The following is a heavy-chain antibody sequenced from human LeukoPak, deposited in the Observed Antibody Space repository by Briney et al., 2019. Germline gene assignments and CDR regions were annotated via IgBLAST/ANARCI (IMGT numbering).Heavy chain of an antibody. CDR1: GGSISSSSYY. Sequence: SETLSLTCTVSGGSISSSSYYWGWIRQPPGKGLAWIGSIYYSGSTYYNPSLKSRVTISVDTSKNHFSLKLSSVTAADTAVYYCARLGDGSNRQDYWGQGTLVTVSS. J-gene: IGHJ4*02. V-gene: IGHV4-39*01. CDR2: IYYSGST. D-gene: IGHD5-24*01. CDR3: ARLGDGSNRQDY.